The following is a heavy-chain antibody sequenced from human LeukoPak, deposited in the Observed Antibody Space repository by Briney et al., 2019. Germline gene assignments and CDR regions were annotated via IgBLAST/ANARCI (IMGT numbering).Heavy chain of an antibody. V-gene: IGHV3-23*01. CDR2: ISGSGDRT. D-gene: IGHD2-15*01. J-gene: IGHJ6*03. CDR1: GFTFSSSA. CDR3: ARSVAYYYYYYMDV. Sequence: GGSLRLSCAASGFTFSSSAMSWVRQAPGKGLEWVSTISGSGDRTYYADSVKGRFTISRDNSKNTLYLQMNSLRAEDTAVYYCARSVAYYYYYYMDVWGKGTTVTISS.